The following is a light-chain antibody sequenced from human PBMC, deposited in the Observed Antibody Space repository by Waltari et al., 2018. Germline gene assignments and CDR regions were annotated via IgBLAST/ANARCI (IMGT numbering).Light chain of an antibody. V-gene: IGLV2-11*01. Sequence: QSALTQPRSVSGSPGQSVTISCTGTSSDVGGYNYVSWYQQHPGKAPKLMIYDVSKRPSGVPDRFSGSKSGNTASLTISGLQAEDEADYYCCSYAGPVFGGVTKLTVL. CDR2: DVS. CDR1: SSDVGGYNY. J-gene: IGLJ2*01. CDR3: CSYAGPV.